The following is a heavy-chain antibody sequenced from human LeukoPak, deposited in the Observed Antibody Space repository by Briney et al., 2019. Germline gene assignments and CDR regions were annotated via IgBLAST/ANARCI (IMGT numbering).Heavy chain of an antibody. Sequence: SETLSLTCTVSGGSISSYYWSWIRQPPGKGLEWIGYIYYSGSTNYNPSLKSRVTISVDTSKNQFSLKLSSVTAADTAVYYCASRNGYIAYGAFDIWGQGTMVTVSS. V-gene: IGHV4-59*12. CDR2: IYYSGST. CDR3: ASRNGYIAYGAFDI. CDR1: GGSISSYY. D-gene: IGHD5-24*01. J-gene: IGHJ3*02.